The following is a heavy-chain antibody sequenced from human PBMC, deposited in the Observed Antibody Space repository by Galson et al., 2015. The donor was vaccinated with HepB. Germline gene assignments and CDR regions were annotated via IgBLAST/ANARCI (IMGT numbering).Heavy chain of an antibody. V-gene: IGHV3-30*04. CDR1: GFTFSSYA. J-gene: IGHJ3*02. Sequence: SLRLSCAASGFTFSSYAMHWVRQAPGKGLEWVAVISYDGSNKYYADSVKGRFTISRDNSKNTLYLQMNSLRAEDTAVYYCANGDSSGYYYYDAFDIWGQGTMVTVSS. CDR3: ANGDSSGYYYYDAFDI. CDR2: ISYDGSNK. D-gene: IGHD3-22*01.